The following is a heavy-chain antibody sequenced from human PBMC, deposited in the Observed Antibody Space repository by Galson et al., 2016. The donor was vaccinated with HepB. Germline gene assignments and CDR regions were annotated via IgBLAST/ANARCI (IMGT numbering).Heavy chain of an antibody. V-gene: IGHV3-64D*06. J-gene: IGHJ3*02. Sequence: SLRLSCAASGFTFSGSSMHWVRQAPGKGLEYVSTISSDGRSTYYVDSVRGRSTISRDNSRNTLFLQMRDLRAEDKAIYYCAKSGYCSIPNCFHGFDIWGRGTVVTVSS. CDR1: GFTFSGSS. D-gene: IGHD2-2*01. CDR2: ISSDGRST. CDR3: AKSGYCSIPNCFHGFDI.